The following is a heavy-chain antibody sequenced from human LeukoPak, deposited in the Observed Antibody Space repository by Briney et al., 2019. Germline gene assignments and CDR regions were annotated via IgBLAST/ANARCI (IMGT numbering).Heavy chain of an antibody. Sequence: GGSLRLSCAASGFTFSTHARSWVRQAPGRGLEGVSAISDTGGSTYYADSVKGRFTIFRDNSKNTLYLQMNSLRAEDTAVYYCAKGLPYFDYWGQGTLVTVSS. CDR1: GFTFSTHA. V-gene: IGHV3-23*01. D-gene: IGHD4-11*01. CDR3: AKGLPYFDY. CDR2: ISDTGGST. J-gene: IGHJ4*02.